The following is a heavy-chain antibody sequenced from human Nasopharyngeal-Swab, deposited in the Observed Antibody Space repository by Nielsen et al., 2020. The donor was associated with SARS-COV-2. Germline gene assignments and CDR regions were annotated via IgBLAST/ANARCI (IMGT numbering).Heavy chain of an antibody. Sequence: GESLKISCAASGFVFSGSAIHWVRQASGKGLEWVGRIGDKAHNYATTYAASVKGRFTISRDDSKNTAFLQMDSQNTEDTALYYCTTDYYFDYWGQGTLVTVSS. J-gene: IGHJ4*02. CDR3: TTDYYFDY. D-gene: IGHD4/OR15-4a*01. V-gene: IGHV3-73*01. CDR2: IGDKAHNYAT. CDR1: GFVFSGSA.